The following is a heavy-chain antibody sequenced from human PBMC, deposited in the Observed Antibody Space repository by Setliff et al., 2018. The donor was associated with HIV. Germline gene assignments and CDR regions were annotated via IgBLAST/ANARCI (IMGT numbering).Heavy chain of an antibody. D-gene: IGHD3-3*01. V-gene: IGHV4-59*01. CDR3: ASEKKAWSVSDSFYEY. CDR2: VHYSGST. CDR1: GLSMSYNY. J-gene: IGHJ4*02. Sequence: SETLSLTCTVSGLSMSYNYWTWIRQSPGKGLEWIGYVHYSGSTRYNPSLKSRVTISVDTSKKKFPLKLTSMTATDTAVYYCASEKKAWSVSDSFYEYWGQGVPVTVSS.